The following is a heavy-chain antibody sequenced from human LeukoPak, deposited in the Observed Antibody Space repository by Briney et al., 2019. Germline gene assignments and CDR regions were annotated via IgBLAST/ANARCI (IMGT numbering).Heavy chain of an antibody. CDR1: GGSISSSSYY. J-gene: IGHJ4*02. CDR3: ARHFFLSSSAVVVGGGYFDY. Sequence: PSETLSLTCTVSGGSISSSSYYWGWIRQPPGKGLEWLGSIYYSGSTYYNPSLKSRVTISVDTSKNQFSLKLSSVTAADTAVYYCARHFFLSSSAVVVGGGYFDYWGQGTLVTVSS. D-gene: IGHD2-15*01. CDR2: IYYSGST. V-gene: IGHV4-39*01.